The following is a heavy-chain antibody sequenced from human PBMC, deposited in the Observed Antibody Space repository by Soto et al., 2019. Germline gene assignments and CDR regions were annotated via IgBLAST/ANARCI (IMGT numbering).Heavy chain of an antibody. Sequence: EVQLVESGGGLVQPGGSLRLSCAASGFTFSAHYMDWVRQAPGKGLEWVGRIKNKANSYTTEYAASVEGRFTISREDSQNSLYLPMNSLKTEDTAVYYCARVALVGPSGGRYFDDWGQGSQVAVSS. CDR3: ARVALVGPSGGRYFDD. V-gene: IGHV3-72*01. J-gene: IGHJ4*02. CDR1: GFTFSAHY. CDR2: IKNKANSYTT. D-gene: IGHD1-26*01.